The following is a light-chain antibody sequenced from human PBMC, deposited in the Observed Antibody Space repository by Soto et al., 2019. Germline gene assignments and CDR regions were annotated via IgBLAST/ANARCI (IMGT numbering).Light chain of an antibody. CDR1: QSISSW. CDR3: QQYKDYET. Sequence: DIQMTQSPSTLSASLGDRVTITCRASQSISSWLAWYQQKPGKAPKLLIYKASSLESGAPSRFSGSGSGTEFTLTISSLQPDDFATYYCQQYKDYETFGQGTKVK. J-gene: IGKJ1*01. V-gene: IGKV1-5*03. CDR2: KAS.